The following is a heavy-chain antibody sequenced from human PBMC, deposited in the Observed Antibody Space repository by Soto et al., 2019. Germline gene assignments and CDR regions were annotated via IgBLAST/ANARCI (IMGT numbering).Heavy chain of an antibody. CDR3: ARGLGVAVITPLGY. Sequence: GASVKVSCKASGYTFTSYAIHWVRRAPGQRLEWMGWINGGNGNTKYSQKFQGRVTITRDTSASTAYMELGSLTSEDTAVFYCARGLGVAVITPLGYWGQGTLVTVSS. CDR1: GYTFTSYA. D-gene: IGHD6-19*01. V-gene: IGHV1-3*01. CDR2: INGGNGNT. J-gene: IGHJ4*02.